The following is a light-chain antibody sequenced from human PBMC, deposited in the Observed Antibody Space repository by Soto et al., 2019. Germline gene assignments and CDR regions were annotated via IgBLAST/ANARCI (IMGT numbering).Light chain of an antibody. Sequence: QSALTQPASVSGSPGQSITISCTGTSSDVGGYNYVSWYQQYPGKAPKFMIYEVSFRPSGVSNRFSGSKSGNTASLTTSGLQAEDEADYYCSSYTPSNTVIFGGGTKLTVL. V-gene: IGLV2-14*01. J-gene: IGLJ2*01. CDR3: SSYTPSNTVI. CDR1: SSDVGGYNY. CDR2: EVS.